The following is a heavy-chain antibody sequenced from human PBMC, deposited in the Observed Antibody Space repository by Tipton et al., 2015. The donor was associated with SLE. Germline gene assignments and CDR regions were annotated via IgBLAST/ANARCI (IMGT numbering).Heavy chain of an antibody. J-gene: IGHJ4*02. D-gene: IGHD3-3*01. CDR2: INSDGSST. V-gene: IGHV3-74*01. CDR3: TTGVHYDFWSGYYRNDY. Sequence: GSLRLSCAASGFTFSSYWMHWVRQAPGKGLVWVSRINSDGSSTSYADSVKGRFTISRDNAKNTLYLQMNSLRAEDTAVYYCTTGVHYDFWSGYYRNDYWGQGTLVTVSS. CDR1: GFTFSSYW.